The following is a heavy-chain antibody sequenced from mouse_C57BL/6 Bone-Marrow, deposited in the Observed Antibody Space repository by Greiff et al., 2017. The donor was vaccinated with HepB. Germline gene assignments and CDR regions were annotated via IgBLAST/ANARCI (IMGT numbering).Heavy chain of an antibody. Sequence: DVKLVESGGGLVKPGGSLKLSCAASGFTFSDYGMHWVRQAPEKGLECVAYISSGSSTIYYADTVKGRFTISRDNAKNTLFLQMTSLRSEDTAMYYCAREDYGDYAMDYWGQGTSVTVSS. V-gene: IGHV5-17*01. D-gene: IGHD1-1*01. CDR3: AREDYGDYAMDY. CDR2: ISSGSSTI. CDR1: GFTFSDYG. J-gene: IGHJ4*01.